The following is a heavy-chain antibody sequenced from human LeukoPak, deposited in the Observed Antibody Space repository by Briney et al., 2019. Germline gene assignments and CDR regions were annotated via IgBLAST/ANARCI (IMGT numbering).Heavy chain of an antibody. D-gene: IGHD6-6*01. CDR3: ARESSIAARPGRNWFDP. V-gene: IGHV1-69*01. J-gene: IGHJ5*02. Sequence: SSVKVSCKASGGTFSSYAISWVRQATGQGLEWMGAIIPIFGTANYAQKFRGRVTITADESTSTACMELSSLRSEDTAVYYCARESSIAARPGRNWFDPWGQGTLVTVSS. CDR1: GGTFSSYA. CDR2: IIPIFGTA.